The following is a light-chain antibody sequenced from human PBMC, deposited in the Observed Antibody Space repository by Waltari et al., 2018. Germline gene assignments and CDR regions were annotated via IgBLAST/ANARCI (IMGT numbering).Light chain of an antibody. CDR3: QQRSNWLLT. J-gene: IGKJ3*01. Sequence: EIVLTQSPATLSLSPGERATLSCRASQSVSSYLAWYQQKPGQAPRLLIYDASNRATGIPARFSGSWSGTDFTLTISSLEPEDFAVYYCQQRSNWLLTFGPGTKVDIK. V-gene: IGKV3-11*01. CDR2: DAS. CDR1: QSVSSY.